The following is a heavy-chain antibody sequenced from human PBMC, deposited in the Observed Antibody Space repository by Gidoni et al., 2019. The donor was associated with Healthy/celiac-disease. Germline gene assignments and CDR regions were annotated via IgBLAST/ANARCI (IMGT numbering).Heavy chain of an antibody. Sequence: EVQLVESGGGLVQPGGSLKLSCAASGFTFSGSAMHWVRQASGKGLEWVGRIRSKANSYATAYAASVKGRFTISRDDSKNTAYLQMNSLKTEDTAVYYCTLSSITTYNWFDPWGQGTLVTVSS. CDR2: IRSKANSYAT. D-gene: IGHD2-2*01. V-gene: IGHV3-73*02. J-gene: IGHJ5*02. CDR1: GFTFSGSA. CDR3: TLSSITTYNWFDP.